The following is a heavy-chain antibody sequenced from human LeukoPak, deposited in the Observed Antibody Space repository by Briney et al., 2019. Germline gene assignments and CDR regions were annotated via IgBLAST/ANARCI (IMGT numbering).Heavy chain of an antibody. D-gene: IGHD3-22*01. V-gene: IGHV4-34*01. Sequence: SETLSLTCAVYGGSFSTYFWSWIRQPPGKGLEWIGEINHSGTTNYNPSLESRVTISGDTSKNQFSLKLSSVTAADTAVYYCVRVIGAPNYYYYMDVWGKGTTVTVSS. J-gene: IGHJ6*03. CDR3: VRVIGAPNYYYYMDV. CDR1: GGSFSTYF. CDR2: INHSGTT.